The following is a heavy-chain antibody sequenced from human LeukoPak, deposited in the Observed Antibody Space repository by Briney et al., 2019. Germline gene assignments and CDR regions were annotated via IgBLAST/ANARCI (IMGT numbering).Heavy chain of an antibody. CDR2: IIPIFGTA. Sequence: ASVKVSCKASGGTFSSYAISWVRQAPGQGLEWMGGIIPIFGTANYAQKFQGRVTITADESTSTAYMELCSLRSEDTAVYYCARGRPGYSFPLGYWGQGTLVTVSS. CDR3: ARGRPGYSFPLGY. CDR1: GGTFSSYA. J-gene: IGHJ4*02. V-gene: IGHV1-69*13. D-gene: IGHD5-18*01.